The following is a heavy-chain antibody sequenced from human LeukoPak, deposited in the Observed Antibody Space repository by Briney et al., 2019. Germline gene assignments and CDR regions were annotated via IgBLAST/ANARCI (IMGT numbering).Heavy chain of an antibody. CDR2: VSYDGRIE. J-gene: IGHJ5*02. D-gene: IGHD6-19*01. CDR3: AKSMVLFRVAVSGQDL. Sequence: GGSLRLSCAASGFTFNKYGMHWVRQAPGKGLEWVAFVSYDGRIEYYADSVKGRFNVSRDNSESTVYLQMNSLRAEDTALYYCAKSMVLFRVAVSGQDLWGQGTLVTVSS. V-gene: IGHV3-30*18. CDR1: GFTFNKYG.